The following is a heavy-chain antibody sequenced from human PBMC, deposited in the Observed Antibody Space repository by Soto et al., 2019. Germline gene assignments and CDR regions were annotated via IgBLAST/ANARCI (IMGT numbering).Heavy chain of an antibody. CDR1: GGTFSSYT. CDR3: ARGYYYDRSGYYYEGDAFDI. V-gene: IGHV1-69*02. J-gene: IGHJ3*02. CDR2: IIPILGIA. Sequence: QVQLVQSGAEVKKPGSSVKVSCKASGGTFSSYTISWVRQAPGQGLEWMGRIIPILGIANYAQKCQGRVTITAHNTPRTAYMEMSSRRSEETAEYYCARGYYYDRSGYYYEGDAFDIWGQGTMVTVSS. D-gene: IGHD3-22*01.